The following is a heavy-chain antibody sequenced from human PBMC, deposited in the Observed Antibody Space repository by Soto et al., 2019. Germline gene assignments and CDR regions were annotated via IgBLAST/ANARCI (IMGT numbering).Heavy chain of an antibody. CDR1: GYSFSNYW. CDR3: ASSVVVPSTMNYFDY. D-gene: IGHD2-15*01. Sequence: GESLKISCKGSGYSFSNYWIASVRQMPGKGLEWMGIIFPADSDTKYSPSFQGQVTISADKSISTAYLQWSSLKASDTAMYYCASSVVVPSTMNYFDYWGQGSLVTVSS. J-gene: IGHJ4*02. CDR2: IFPADSDT. V-gene: IGHV5-51*01.